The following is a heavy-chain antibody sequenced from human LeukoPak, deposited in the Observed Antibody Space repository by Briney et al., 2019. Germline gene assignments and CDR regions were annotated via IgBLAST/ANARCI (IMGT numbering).Heavy chain of an antibody. Sequence: PSETLSLTCAVSGYSISSGYYWGWIRQPPGKGLEWIGSIYHSGNTHCNPSLKSRVTMSVDTSKNQFSLKLSSVTDADTAVYYCARDARYGDYNYFDYWGQGTLVTVSS. V-gene: IGHV4-38-2*02. CDR3: ARDARYGDYNYFDY. D-gene: IGHD4-17*01. CDR1: GYSISSGYY. J-gene: IGHJ4*02. CDR2: IYHSGNT.